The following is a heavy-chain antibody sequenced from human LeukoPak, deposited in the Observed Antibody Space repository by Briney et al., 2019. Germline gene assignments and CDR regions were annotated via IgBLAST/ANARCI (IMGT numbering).Heavy chain of an antibody. CDR2: IHYSGST. D-gene: IGHD6-19*01. J-gene: IGHJ5*02. CDR1: GGSISGYY. CDR3: AREGQWLPDWFDP. Sequence: SETLSLTCTVSGGSISGYYWSWIRQPPGQGLEWIGYIHYSGSTNYNPSLKGRVTISLDMSKNQFSLKLNSMTAADTSVYYCAREGQWLPDWFDPWGQGTLLTV. V-gene: IGHV4-59*01.